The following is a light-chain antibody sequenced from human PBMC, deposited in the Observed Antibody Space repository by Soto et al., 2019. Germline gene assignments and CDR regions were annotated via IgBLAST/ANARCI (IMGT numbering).Light chain of an antibody. CDR2: GAS. Sequence: EIFLTQSPDTLSLSPVERATLSCSASQTITSTYLAWYQQKPGQPPRLLIYGASTRATGVPARFSGSGSGTDFTLTISSLEPEDFAVYYCHQRSNWPPDTFGQGTRLEIK. CDR3: HQRSNWPPDT. J-gene: IGKJ5*01. V-gene: IGKV3-11*01. CDR1: QTITSTY.